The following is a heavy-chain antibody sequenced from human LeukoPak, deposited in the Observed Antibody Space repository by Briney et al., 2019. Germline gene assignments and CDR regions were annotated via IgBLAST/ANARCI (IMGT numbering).Heavy chain of an antibody. CDR3: ARGYRAAAVGY. J-gene: IGHJ4*02. V-gene: IGHV4-39*07. CDR2: IYYTGNT. D-gene: IGHD6-13*01. Sequence: SETLSLTCTVSGGSISLTNYYWGWIRQPPGKGLEWIGSIYYTGNTYYKPDLKSRVTISVDTSKNQFSLKLSSVTAADTAVYYCARGYRAAAVGYWGQGTLVTVSS. CDR1: GGSISLTNYY.